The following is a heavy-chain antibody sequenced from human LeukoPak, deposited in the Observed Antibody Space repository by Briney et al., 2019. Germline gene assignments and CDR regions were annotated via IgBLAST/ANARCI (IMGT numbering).Heavy chain of an antibody. J-gene: IGHJ4*02. D-gene: IGHD4-17*01. CDR3: ARDNGDYVGDY. V-gene: IGHV3-48*04. Sequence: GSLRLSCAASGFTFSSYSMNWVRQAPGKGLEWVSYISSSSSTIYYADSVKGRFTISRDNAKNSLYLQMNSLRAEDTAVYYCARDNGDYVGDYWGQGTLVTVSS. CDR1: GFTFSSYS. CDR2: ISSSSSTI.